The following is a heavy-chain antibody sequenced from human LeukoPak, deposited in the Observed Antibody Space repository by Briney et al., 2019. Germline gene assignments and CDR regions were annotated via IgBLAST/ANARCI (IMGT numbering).Heavy chain of an antibody. CDR1: GGSISSGSYY. J-gene: IGHJ6*02. CDR3: ARLVVVAATGYYYGMDV. V-gene: IGHV4-61*02. CDR2: IYTSGST. D-gene: IGHD2-15*01. Sequence: SETLSLTCTVSGGSISSGSYYWSWIRQPAGKGLEWIGRIYTSGSTNYNPSLKSRVIISVDTSKNQFSLKLSSVTAADTAVYYCARLVVVAATGYYYGMDVWGQGTTVTVSS.